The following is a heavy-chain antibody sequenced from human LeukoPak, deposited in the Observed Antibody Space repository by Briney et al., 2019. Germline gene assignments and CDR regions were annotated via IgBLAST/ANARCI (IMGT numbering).Heavy chain of an antibody. D-gene: IGHD3-22*01. J-gene: IGHJ4*02. CDR1: GGTFSSYA. V-gene: IGHV1-69*13. CDR3: ASGGTYYYDSSGYWSFDY. CDR2: IIPIFGTA. Sequence: GASVTVSCKASGGTFSSYAISWVRQAPGQGLEWMGGIIPIFGTANYAQKFQGRVTITADESTSTAYMELSSLRSEDTAVYYCASGGTYYYDSSGYWSFDYWGQGTLVTVSS.